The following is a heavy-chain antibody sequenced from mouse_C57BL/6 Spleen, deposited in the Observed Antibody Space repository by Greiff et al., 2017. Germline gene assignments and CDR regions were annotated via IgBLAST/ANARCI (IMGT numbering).Heavy chain of an antibody. CDR3: ARRGEDYDDY. Sequence: EVKLVESGAELVKPGASVKLSCTASGFNIKDYYMHWVKQRTEQGLEWIGRIDPEDGETKYAPKCQGKATITADTSSNTAYLQLSSLTSEDTAVYYCARRGEDYDDYWGQGTTLTVSS. V-gene: IGHV14-2*01. D-gene: IGHD2-4*01. CDR1: GFNIKDYY. J-gene: IGHJ2*01. CDR2: IDPEDGET.